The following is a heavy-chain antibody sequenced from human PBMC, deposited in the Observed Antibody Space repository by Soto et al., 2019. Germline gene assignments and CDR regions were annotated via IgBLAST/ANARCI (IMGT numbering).Heavy chain of an antibody. D-gene: IGHD6-6*01. CDR2: TSYDENYK. CDR1: GFTFSGYA. CDR3: ARQGGSSGIWYFDY. J-gene: IGHJ4*02. V-gene: IGHV3-30*04. Sequence: QVHLVESGGGVVQPGRSLRLSCAASGFTFSGYAMHWVRQAPGKGLEWVAATSYDENYKYYADSVKGRFTISRDNSKNTLFLQMNSLRTEDTAVYYCARQGGSSGIWYFDYWGQGSRVTVSS.